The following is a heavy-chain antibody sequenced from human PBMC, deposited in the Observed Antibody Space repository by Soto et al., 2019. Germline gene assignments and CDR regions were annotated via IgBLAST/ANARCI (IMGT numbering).Heavy chain of an antibody. Sequence: PSETLSLTCAVYGGSFSGYYWSWIRQPPGKGLEWIGEINHSGSTNYNPSLKSRVTISVDTSKNQFSLKLSSVTAVDTAVYYCARARRGVAMIVVVTHYYYYGMDVWGQGTSVTVSS. J-gene: IGHJ6*02. D-gene: IGHD3-22*01. CDR1: GGSFSGYY. CDR2: INHSGST. CDR3: ARARRGVAMIVVVTHYYYYGMDV. V-gene: IGHV4-34*01.